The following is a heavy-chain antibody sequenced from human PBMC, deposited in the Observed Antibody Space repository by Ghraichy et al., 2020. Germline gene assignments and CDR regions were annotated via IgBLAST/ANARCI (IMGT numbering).Heavy chain of an antibody. V-gene: IGHV2-5*02. J-gene: IGHJ3*02. CDR3: AHFMVQGVIIRSETFDI. Sequence: SGPTLVKPTQTLTLTCTFSGFSLSTSGVGVGWIRQPPGKALEWLALIYWDDDKRYSPSLKSRLTITKDTSKNQVVLTMTNMDPVDTATYYCAHFMVQGVIIRSETFDIWGQGKMVTGSS. CDR2: IYWDDDK. CDR1: GFSLSTSGVG. D-gene: IGHD3-10*01.